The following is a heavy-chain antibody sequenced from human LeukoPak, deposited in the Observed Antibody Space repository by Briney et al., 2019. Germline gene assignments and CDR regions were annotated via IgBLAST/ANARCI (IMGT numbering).Heavy chain of an antibody. V-gene: IGHV3-49*03. D-gene: IGHD6-19*01. J-gene: IGHJ4*02. Sequence: GGSLRLSCTASGFTFGDYLMSWFRQAPGKGLEWIGFISGGTTEYAASVKGRFTISRDDSTSIAYLQMNSLITEDTAVYHCSRGSGWLSVYWGQGTLVTVSS. CDR2: ISGGTT. CDR3: SRGSGWLSVY. CDR1: GFTFGDYL.